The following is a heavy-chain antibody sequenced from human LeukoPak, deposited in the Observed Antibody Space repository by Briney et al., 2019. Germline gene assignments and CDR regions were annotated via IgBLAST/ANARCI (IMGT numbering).Heavy chain of an antibody. V-gene: IGHV3-21*01. J-gene: IGHJ3*02. CDR1: GFTVSSNY. CDR3: ARDVPLVGAFDI. CDR2: ISSSSSYI. Sequence: GGSLRLSCAASGFTVSSNYMSWVRQAPGKGLEWVSSISSSSSYIYYADSVKGRFTISRDNAKNSLYLQMTSLRAEDTAVYYCARDVPLVGAFDIWGQGTMVTVSS. D-gene: IGHD3-9*01.